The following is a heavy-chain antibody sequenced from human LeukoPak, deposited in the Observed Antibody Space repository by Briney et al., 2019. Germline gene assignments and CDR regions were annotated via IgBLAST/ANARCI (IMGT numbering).Heavy chain of an antibody. CDR2: INPSGGST. CDR3: ARDTYYYDSSGYSFDY. CDR1: GYTFTSYY. J-gene: IGHJ4*02. V-gene: IGHV1-46*01. Sequence: ASVKVSCKASGYTFTSYYMHWVRQAPGQGLEWMGIINPSGGSTGYAQKFQGRVTMTRDTSTSTVYMELSSLRSEDTAVYYCARDTYYYDSSGYSFDYWGQGTLVTVSS. D-gene: IGHD3-22*01.